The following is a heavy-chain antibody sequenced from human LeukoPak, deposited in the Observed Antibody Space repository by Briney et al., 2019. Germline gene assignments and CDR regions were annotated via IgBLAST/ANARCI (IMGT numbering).Heavy chain of an antibody. CDR1: GYTFTGYY. D-gene: IGHD6-19*01. CDR3: ARELEGGWNYLDY. J-gene: IGHJ4*02. CDR2: INPNSGGT. V-gene: IGHV1-2*02. Sequence: ASVKVSCKASGYTFTGYYMHRVRQAPGQGLEWMGWINPNSGGTNYAQKFQGRVTMTRDTSISTAYMELSRLRSDDTAVYYCARELEGGWNYLDYWGQGTLVTVSS.